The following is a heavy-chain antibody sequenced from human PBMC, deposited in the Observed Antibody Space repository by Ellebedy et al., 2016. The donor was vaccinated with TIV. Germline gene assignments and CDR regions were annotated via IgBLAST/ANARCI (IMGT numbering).Heavy chain of an antibody. J-gene: IGHJ4*02. V-gene: IGHV1-46*01. Sequence: ASVKVSCKASGYICTSYYIHWVRQAPGQGLEWMAISNPSGTSTRYAQKFQGRVTMTRDTSTSTVYMELSSLRSEDTAVYYCASKSQDSSYDSTGYDYWGQGTLVTVSS. CDR3: ASKSQDSSYDSTGYDY. CDR2: SNPSGTST. D-gene: IGHD3-22*01. CDR1: GYICTSYY.